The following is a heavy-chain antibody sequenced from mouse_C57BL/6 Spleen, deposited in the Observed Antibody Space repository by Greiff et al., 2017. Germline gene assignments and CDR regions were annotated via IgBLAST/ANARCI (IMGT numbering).Heavy chain of an antibody. J-gene: IGHJ2*01. CDR1: GYAFTNYL. CDR2: INPGSGGT. Sequence: VQLQQSGAELVRPGTSVKVSCTASGYAFTNYLIEWVKQRPGQGLEWIGVINPGSGGTNYNEKFKGKATLTADKSSSTAYMQLSSLTSEDSAVYFCARNAFDYWGQGTTLTVSS. CDR3: ARNAFDY. V-gene: IGHV1-54*01.